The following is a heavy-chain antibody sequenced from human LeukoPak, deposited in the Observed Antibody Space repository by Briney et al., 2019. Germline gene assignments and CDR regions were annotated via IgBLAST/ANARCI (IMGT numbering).Heavy chain of an antibody. CDR2: IYYSGST. Sequence: PSETLSLTCTVSGGSISSSSYYWGWIRQPPGKGLEWIGSIYYSGSTYYNPSLKSRVTISVDTSKNQFSLKLSSVTAADTAVYYCARGHLWYSSSWYQVVYWGQGTLVTVSS. CDR1: GGSISSSSYY. CDR3: ARGHLWYSSSWYQVVY. V-gene: IGHV4-39*01. D-gene: IGHD6-13*01. J-gene: IGHJ4*02.